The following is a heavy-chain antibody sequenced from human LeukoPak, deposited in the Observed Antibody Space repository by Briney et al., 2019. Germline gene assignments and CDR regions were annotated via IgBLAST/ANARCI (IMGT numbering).Heavy chain of an antibody. CDR3: ARTIIAAAATEWFDP. D-gene: IGHD6-13*01. V-gene: IGHV3-53*01. CDR1: EFTFSNYW. CDR2: IYSGGST. Sequence: GGSLRLSCAASEFTFSNYWMNWVRQAPGKGLEWVSVIYSGGSTYYADSVKGRFTISRDNSKNTLYLQMNSLRAEDTAVYYCARTIIAAAATEWFDPWGQGTLVTVSS. J-gene: IGHJ5*02.